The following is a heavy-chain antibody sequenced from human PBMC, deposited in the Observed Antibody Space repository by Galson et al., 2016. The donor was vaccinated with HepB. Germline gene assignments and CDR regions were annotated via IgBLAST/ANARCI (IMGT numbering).Heavy chain of an antibody. Sequence: SLRLSCAASRFTFSNYGMHWVRKAPGKGLEWVAVIWYDGSQKYYADSVKGRFTISRDNSKNTLSLQMNSLRAEDTAVYYCAKGRPDYYGSGSYAPLDYWGQGTLVTVSS. CDR1: RFTFSNYG. CDR2: IWYDGSQK. CDR3: AKGRPDYYGSGSYAPLDY. V-gene: IGHV3-33*06. D-gene: IGHD3-10*01. J-gene: IGHJ4*02.